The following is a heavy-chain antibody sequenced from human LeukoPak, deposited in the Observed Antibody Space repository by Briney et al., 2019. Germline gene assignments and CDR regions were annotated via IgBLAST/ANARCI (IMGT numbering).Heavy chain of an antibody. CDR1: GGTFSSYA. V-gene: IGHV1-69*13. J-gene: IGHJ3*02. CDR3: ARGDYYDSSGYYYVDAFDI. Sequence: SVKVSCKASGGTFSSYAISWVRQAPGQGLEWMGGIIPIFGTANYAQKFQGRVTITADESTSTAYMELRSLRSDDTAVYYCARGDYYDSSGYYYVDAFDIWGQGTMVTVSS. CDR2: IIPIFGTA. D-gene: IGHD3-22*01.